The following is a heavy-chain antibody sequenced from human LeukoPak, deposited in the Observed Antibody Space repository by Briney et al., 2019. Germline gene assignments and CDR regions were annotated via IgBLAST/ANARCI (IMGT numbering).Heavy chain of an antibody. CDR2: ISGYNCKT. J-gene: IGHJ3*02. D-gene: IGHD3-10*01. Sequence: ASVKVSCKASGYMFTNYGINWVRQAPGQGLEWMGWISGYNCKTENAQKFQGRVTMTTDTSTSTAYMELRSLKFDDTAVYYCARGGVVTMVRGVIIPSRDSFDIWGHGTLVTVSS. CDR3: ARGGVVTMVRGVIIPSRDSFDI. V-gene: IGHV1-18*01. CDR1: GYMFTNYG.